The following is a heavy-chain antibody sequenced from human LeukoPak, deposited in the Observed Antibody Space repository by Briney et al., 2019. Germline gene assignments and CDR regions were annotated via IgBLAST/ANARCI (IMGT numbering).Heavy chain of an antibody. CDR2: ISAYNGNT. CDR3: ARDRWPSYYDSSGYGFDY. J-gene: IGHJ4*02. D-gene: IGHD3-22*01. V-gene: IGHV1-18*01. CDR1: GYTFTSYG. Sequence: ASVKVSCKASGYTFTSYGISWVRQAPGQGLEWMGWISAYNGNTNYAQKLQGRVTMTTDTSTSTAYMELRSLRSDDTAVYYCARDRWPSYYDSSGYGFDYWGQGTLVTVS.